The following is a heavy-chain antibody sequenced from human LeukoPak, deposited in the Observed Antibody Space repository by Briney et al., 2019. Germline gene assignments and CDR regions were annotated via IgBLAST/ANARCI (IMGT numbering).Heavy chain of an antibody. CDR3: ARLARYNYYYYMDV. CDR2: FYDSGNT. D-gene: IGHD5-12*01. Sequence: SETLSLTCTVSGYSISSGYYWGWIRQPPGKGLEWIGSFYDSGNTNYNPSLKSRVTMSVDTSKNQFSLKLSSVTAADTAVYYCARLARYNYYYYMDVWGKGTTVTISS. CDR1: GYSISSGYY. J-gene: IGHJ6*03. V-gene: IGHV4-38-2*02.